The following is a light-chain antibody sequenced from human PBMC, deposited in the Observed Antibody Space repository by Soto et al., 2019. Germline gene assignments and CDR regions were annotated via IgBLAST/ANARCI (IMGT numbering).Light chain of an antibody. J-gene: IGKJ2*01. V-gene: IGKV3-20*01. CDR1: QSVSSGN. Sequence: EIVLTQSPGTLSLFPGERATLSCRASQSVSSGNLAWYRQKPGQAPSLLIYGAFNRATGIPDRFSGSGSATDFTLTISRLEPADFAVYYCLLYGDSPPAYTFGQGTKLDIK. CDR3: LLYGDSPPAYT. CDR2: GAF.